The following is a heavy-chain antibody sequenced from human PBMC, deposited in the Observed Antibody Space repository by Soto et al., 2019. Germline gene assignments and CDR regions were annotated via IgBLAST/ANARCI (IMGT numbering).Heavy chain of an antibody. J-gene: IGHJ4*02. CDR1: GFTFSSYA. CDR3: AKSIAARGNGDY. V-gene: IGHV3-23*01. Sequence: GGSLRLSCAASGFTFSSYAMIWVRQAPGKGLEWVSAISGSGGSTYYADSVKGRFTISRDNSKNTLYLQMNSLRAEDTAVYYCAKSIAARGNGDYWGQGTLVTVSS. CDR2: ISGSGGST. D-gene: IGHD6-6*01.